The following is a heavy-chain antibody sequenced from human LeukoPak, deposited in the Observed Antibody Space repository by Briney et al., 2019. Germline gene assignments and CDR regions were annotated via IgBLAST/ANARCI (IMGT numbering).Heavy chain of an antibody. CDR2: FYYSGTT. Sequence: SEALSLTCAVSGGSIGSYYWSWLRQPPGRGLEWIGYFYYSGTTNYNPSLKSRVTISVDTSKNQFSLKLTSVTAADTAVYYCAREDPQTTVPEGLDVWGQGTTVTVSS. CDR1: GGSIGSYY. V-gene: IGHV4-59*01. D-gene: IGHD4-17*01. J-gene: IGHJ6*02. CDR3: AREDPQTTVPEGLDV.